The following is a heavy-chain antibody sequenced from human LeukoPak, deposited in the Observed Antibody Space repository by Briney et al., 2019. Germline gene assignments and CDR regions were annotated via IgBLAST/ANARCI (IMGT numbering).Heavy chain of an antibody. J-gene: IGHJ5*02. CDR2: IYYSGST. D-gene: IGHD6-13*01. CDR3: ARVAARGESSWYNNWFDP. CDR1: GGSISSYY. Sequence: PSETLSLTCTVSGGSISSYYWSWIRQPPGKGLEWIGYIYYSGSTNYNPSLKSRVTISVDTSKNQFSLKLSSVTAADTAVYYCARVAARGESSWYNNWFDPWGQGTLVTVSS. V-gene: IGHV4-59*01.